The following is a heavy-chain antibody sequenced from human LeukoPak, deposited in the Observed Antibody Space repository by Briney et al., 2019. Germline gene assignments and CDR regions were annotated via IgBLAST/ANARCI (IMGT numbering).Heavy chain of an antibody. J-gene: IGHJ3*02. V-gene: IGHV3-23*01. CDR1: GFTFSSYA. Sequence: PGGSLSLLCAASGFTFSSYAMSWLRQAPGKGLEWVSPFSGSGGSTYYADTVKGRFTISRDNTKNTLYLQMNRLRAEDTAVYYCAKSYYDSSGYIPPDAFDIWGQGTMVTVSS. D-gene: IGHD3-22*01. CDR3: AKSYYDSSGYIPPDAFDI. CDR2: FSGSGGST.